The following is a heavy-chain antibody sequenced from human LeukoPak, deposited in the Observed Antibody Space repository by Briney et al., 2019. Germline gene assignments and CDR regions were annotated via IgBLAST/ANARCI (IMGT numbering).Heavy chain of an antibody. CDR3: ARAEWELLRSDNWFDP. V-gene: IGHV6-1*01. Sequence: SQTLSLTCAISGDSVSSNSAAWTWIRQSPSRGLEWLGRTYYSSKWYNDYAVSVKSRITINPDTSKNQFSLQLNSVTPEDTAVYYCARAEWELLRSDNWFDPWGQGTLVTVSS. J-gene: IGHJ5*02. CDR2: TYYSSKWYN. CDR1: GDSVSSNSAA. D-gene: IGHD1-26*01.